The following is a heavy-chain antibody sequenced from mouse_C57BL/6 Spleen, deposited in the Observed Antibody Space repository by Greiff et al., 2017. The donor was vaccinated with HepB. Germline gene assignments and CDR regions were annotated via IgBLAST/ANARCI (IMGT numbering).Heavy chain of an antibody. J-gene: IGHJ3*01. CDR3: ARYYDYDEGWFAY. V-gene: IGHV1-61*01. CDR1: GYTFTSYW. Sequence: QVQLQQPGAELVRPGSSVKLSCKASGYTFTSYWMDWVQQRPGQGLEWIGNIYPSDSETHYNQKFKDKATLTVDKSSSTAYMQLSSLTSEDSAVYYCARYYDYDEGWFAYWGQGTLVTVSA. CDR2: IYPSDSET. D-gene: IGHD2-4*01.